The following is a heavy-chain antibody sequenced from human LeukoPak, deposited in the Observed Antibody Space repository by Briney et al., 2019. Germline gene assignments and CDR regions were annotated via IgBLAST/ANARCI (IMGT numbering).Heavy chain of an antibody. CDR2: IYHSGST. V-gene: IGHV4-38-2*02. D-gene: IGHD5-24*01. CDR3: ARDRDGYNSYFDY. Sequence: SETLSLTCTVSAYSITSGYYWGWIRQPPGKGLEWIGSIYHSGSTYYNPSLKSRVTISVDTSKNQFSLKLSSVTAADTAVYYCARDRDGYNSYFDYWGQGTLVTVSS. J-gene: IGHJ4*02. CDR1: AYSITSGYY.